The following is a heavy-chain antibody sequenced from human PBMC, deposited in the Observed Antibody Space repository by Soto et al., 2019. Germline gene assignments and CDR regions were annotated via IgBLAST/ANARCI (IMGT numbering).Heavy chain of an antibody. J-gene: IGHJ6*02. Sequence: SRIRQNPGKGLEWLAHIFSNDEKSYSTSLKSRLTISKDTSKSQVVLTMTNMDPVDTATYYCARTTYDILTGDYYYYGMDVWGQGTTVTVSS. CDR3: ARTTYDILTGDYYYYGMDV. CDR2: IFSNDEK. V-gene: IGHV2-26*01. D-gene: IGHD3-9*01.